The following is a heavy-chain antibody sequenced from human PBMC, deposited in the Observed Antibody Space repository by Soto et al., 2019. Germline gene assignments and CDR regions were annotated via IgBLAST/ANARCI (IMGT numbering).Heavy chain of an antibody. CDR3: AKDWSWYQESMSG. D-gene: IGHD3-10*02. J-gene: IGHJ4*02. CDR2: VTGSCGST. V-gene: IGHV3-23*01. Sequence: EVQLLESGGGLVQPGGSLRLSCAASGFTFTSYAMSWVRQAPGKGLEWVSAVTGSCGSTYYADSVKGRLTISRDNSKDTVYLQMNTLTAEDTDVYYFAKDWSWYQESMSGWGQGTLVTVS. CDR1: GFTFTSYA.